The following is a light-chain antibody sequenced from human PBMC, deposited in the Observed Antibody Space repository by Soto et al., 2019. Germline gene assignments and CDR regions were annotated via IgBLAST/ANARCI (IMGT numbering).Light chain of an antibody. J-gene: IGKJ2*01. CDR1: QTVSRS. Sequence: EVVLRQSPATLSVSPGERAPLSCRASQTVSRSLAWYQQRPGQAPRLLIYGASTRATGVSDRFSGSGSGTDITLTISSLQSEDFAVYYCQQYIDWPPYTFGQGTKV. CDR2: GAS. CDR3: QQYIDWPPYT. V-gene: IGKV3-15*01.